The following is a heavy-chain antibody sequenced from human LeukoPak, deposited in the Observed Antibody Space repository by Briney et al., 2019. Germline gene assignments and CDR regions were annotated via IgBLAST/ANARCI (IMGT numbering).Heavy chain of an antibody. CDR2: IYSSGST. V-gene: IGHV4-59*01. CDR1: RGSFSSYY. Sequence: SETLSLTCTVSRGSFSSYYWSWIRQPPGKGLEWIGHIYSSGSTNYNPSLKSRVTISVDTSKNLFSLKLTSGTAADTAVYFCARVTASLSFYYGMDVWGQGTTVTVSS. D-gene: IGHD2-21*02. CDR3: ARVTASLSFYYGMDV. J-gene: IGHJ6*02.